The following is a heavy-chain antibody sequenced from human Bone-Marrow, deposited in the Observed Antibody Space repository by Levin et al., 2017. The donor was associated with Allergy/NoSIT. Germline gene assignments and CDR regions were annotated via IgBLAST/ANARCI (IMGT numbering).Heavy chain of an antibody. CDR1: GNTLTELS. D-gene: IGHD1-14*01. CDR2: FDPEDGES. J-gene: IGHJ5*02. Sequence: GGSLRLSCKVSGNTLTELSTHWVRQAPGKGPEWMGFFDPEDGESVYAPKFQGRVTMTEDTSTDTAYMELRRLRSDDTAIYYCAKKLSVGTTSWFHPWGQGTPVIVSS. V-gene: IGHV1-24*01. CDR3: AKKLSVGTTSWFHP.